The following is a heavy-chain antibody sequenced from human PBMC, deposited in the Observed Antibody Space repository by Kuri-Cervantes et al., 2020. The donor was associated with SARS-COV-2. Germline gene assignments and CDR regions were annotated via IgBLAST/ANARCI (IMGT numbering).Heavy chain of an antibody. CDR2: IYYSGST. CDR3: ASCPGGLPYYYYGMDV. J-gene: IGHJ6*02. CDR1: GGSITSSY. V-gene: IGHV4-59*08. Sequence: SETLSPTCSVSGGSITSSYWSWLRQPPGKGLEWIGYIYYSGSTYYNPTLKSRITISVDTSKNQFSLKLSSVTAADTAVYYCASCPGGLPYYYYGMDVWGQGTTVTVSS. D-gene: IGHD5-18*01.